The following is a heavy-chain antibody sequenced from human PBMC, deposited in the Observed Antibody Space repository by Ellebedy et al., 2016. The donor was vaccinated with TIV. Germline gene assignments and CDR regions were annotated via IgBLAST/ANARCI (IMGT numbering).Heavy chain of an antibody. D-gene: IGHD2-15*01. CDR1: GLTFSVYA. CDR2: IGGLDTAT. V-gene: IGHV3-23*01. J-gene: IGHJ2*01. CDR3: AKTAGLARPHRYVAAKPNWYFDL. Sequence: GESLKISXAASGLTFSVYAMTWVRQAPGKGLEWISTIGGLDTATHYADSVKGRFTISRDNSKNTLYLQMNGLRAEDTAVYYCAKTAGLARPHRYVAAKPNWYFDLWGRGTLVTVSS.